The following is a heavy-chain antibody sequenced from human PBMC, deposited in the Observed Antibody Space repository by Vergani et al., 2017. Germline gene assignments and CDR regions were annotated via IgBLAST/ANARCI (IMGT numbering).Heavy chain of an antibody. J-gene: IGHJ6*02. CDR3: ARELEQLVLHSVYYYYGMDV. V-gene: IGHV3-7*01. Sequence: EVQLVESGGGLVQPGGSLRLSCAASGFTFSSYWMSWVRQAPGTGLEWVANIKEDGSEKYYVDSVKGRFTISRETAKNSLYLQMNSLRAEDTAVYYCARELEQLVLHSVYYYYGMDVWGQGTTVTVSS. CDR1: GFTFSSYW. D-gene: IGHD6-6*01. CDR2: IKEDGSEK.